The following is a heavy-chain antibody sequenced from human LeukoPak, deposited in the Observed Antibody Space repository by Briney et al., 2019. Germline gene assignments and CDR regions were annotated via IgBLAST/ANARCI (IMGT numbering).Heavy chain of an antibody. CDR1: GYTFTSHD. Sequence: GASVKVSCKASGYTFTSHDINWVRQATGQGLEWMGWMNPNSGNTGYAQEFQGRVTITRNTSISTAYMELSSLRSEDTAVYYCARPRAGYSYGFLDAFDIWGQGTMVTVSS. CDR3: ARPRAGYSYGFLDAFDI. J-gene: IGHJ3*02. D-gene: IGHD5-18*01. V-gene: IGHV1-8*03. CDR2: MNPNSGNT.